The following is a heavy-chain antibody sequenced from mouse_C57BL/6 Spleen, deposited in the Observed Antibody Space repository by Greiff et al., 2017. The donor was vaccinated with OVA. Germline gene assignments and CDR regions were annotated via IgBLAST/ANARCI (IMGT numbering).Heavy chain of an antibody. CDR1: GYTFTSYG. J-gene: IGHJ1*03. V-gene: IGHV1-58*01. Sequence: EMQLQQSGAELVRPGSSVKMSCKTSGYTFTSYGINWVKQRPGQGLEWIGYIYIGNGYTGYNEKFKGKATLTSDTSSSTAYMQLSSLTSEDSAIYCCARVGYGNYGYFDVWGTGTTVTVSS. CDR3: ARVGYGNYGYFDV. D-gene: IGHD2-1*01. CDR2: IYIGNGYT.